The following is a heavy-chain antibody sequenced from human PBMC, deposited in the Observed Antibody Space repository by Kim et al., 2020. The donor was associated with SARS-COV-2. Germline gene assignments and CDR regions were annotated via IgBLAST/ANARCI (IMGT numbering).Heavy chain of an antibody. D-gene: IGHD3-10*01. CDR2: INPSGGST. Sequence: ASVKVSCKASGYTFTSYYMHWVRQAPGQGLEWMGIINPSGGSTSYAQKFQGRVTMTRDTSTSTVYMELSSLRSEDTAVYYCARDRGRQHPGYGMDVWGQGTTVTVSS. CDR3: ARDRGRQHPGYGMDV. J-gene: IGHJ6*02. V-gene: IGHV1-46*01. CDR1: GYTFTSYY.